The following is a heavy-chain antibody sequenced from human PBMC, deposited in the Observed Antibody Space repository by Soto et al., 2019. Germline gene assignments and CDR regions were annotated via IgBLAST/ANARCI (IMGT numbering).Heavy chain of an antibody. D-gene: IGHD3-3*01. Sequence: QVQLVQSGAAVKKPGASVKVPCKASGYTFTAYYLHWVRQAPGHGLEWLGWIDPNSGDTKYAQNFEGWVTMTRDTSINTAYLDLSRLKNDDTAVYYCARTPYYDFWSGYSFDYWGQGTLVSVPS. V-gene: IGHV1-2*04. CDR3: ARTPYYDFWSGYSFDY. CDR1: GYTFTAYY. J-gene: IGHJ4*02. CDR2: IDPNSGDT.